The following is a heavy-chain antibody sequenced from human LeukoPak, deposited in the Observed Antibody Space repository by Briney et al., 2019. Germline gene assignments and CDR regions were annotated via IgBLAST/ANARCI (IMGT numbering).Heavy chain of an antibody. D-gene: IGHD5-18*01. V-gene: IGHV3-30*18. Sequence: PGGSLRLSCAASGFTLSSYGMHWVRRAPGKGLEWVAVISSDGSNKYYEDSVKGRFTISRDSSKNTLYLQMNSLRADDTAIYYCAKDTSMVIDYWGQGTLVTVSS. CDR1: GFTLSSYG. CDR2: ISSDGSNK. CDR3: AKDTSMVIDY. J-gene: IGHJ4*02.